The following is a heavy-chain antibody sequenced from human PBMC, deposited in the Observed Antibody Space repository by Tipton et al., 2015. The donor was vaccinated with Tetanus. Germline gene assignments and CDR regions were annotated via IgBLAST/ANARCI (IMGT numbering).Heavy chain of an antibody. D-gene: IGHD7-27*01. V-gene: IGHV5-51*01. Sequence: QLVQSGAEVKKPGESLKISCQGSGYSFNIYWIAWVRQMPGKGLEWMGIMYPGGSATTYSPSFQGQVTFSADRSINTAYLQWSSXKAXXXATXXXAXRLXPXTGDXXWHFDLXG. CDR3: AXRLXPXTGDXXWHFDL. J-gene: IGHJ2*01. CDR2: MYPGGSAT. CDR1: GYSFNIYW.